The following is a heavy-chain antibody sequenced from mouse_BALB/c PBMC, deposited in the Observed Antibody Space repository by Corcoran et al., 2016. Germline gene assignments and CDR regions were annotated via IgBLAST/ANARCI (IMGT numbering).Heavy chain of an antibody. Sequence: QVTLKESGPGILQPSQTLSLTCSFSGFSLSSSGMNVGWIRQPSGKGLEWLAVIWWNDDKYFNPALKSRLTISRATSNDQVFLEIASVVTADTATYYCVRAFDYYRQWCASGGQGTVSTISA. V-gene: IGHV8-8*01. D-gene: IGHD1-1*01. CDR3: VRAFDYYRQWCAS. CDR2: IWWNDDK. CDR1: GFSLSSSGMN. J-gene: IGHJ3*01.